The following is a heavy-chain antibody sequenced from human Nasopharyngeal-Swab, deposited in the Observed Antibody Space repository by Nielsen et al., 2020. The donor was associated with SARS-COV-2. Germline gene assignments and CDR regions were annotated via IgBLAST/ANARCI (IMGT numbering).Heavy chain of an antibody. Sequence: GSLKISCAASGFTFSSYNMNWVPQAPGKGLEWVSYISGGSSSIYYADSVKGRFAISRDNAKNSLYLQMNSLRDEDTAVYYCSRDSSDFWSGWTDTEYYYYYYGMDVWGQGTTVTVSS. D-gene: IGHD3-3*01. CDR2: ISGGSSSI. CDR3: SRDSSDFWSGWTDTEYYYYYYGMDV. CDR1: GFTFSSYN. V-gene: IGHV3-48*02. J-gene: IGHJ6*02.